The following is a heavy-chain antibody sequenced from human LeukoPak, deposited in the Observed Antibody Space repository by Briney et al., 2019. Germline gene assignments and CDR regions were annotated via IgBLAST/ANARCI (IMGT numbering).Heavy chain of an antibody. CDR1: GFTFSNYW. Sequence: GGSLRLSCAASGFTFSNYWMHWVRQAPGKGLVWVSRINGDGRSTTYADSVKGRFTISRDNAENTLYLQMNSLRAEDTAVYYCARARGAAAGSGYYFDYWGQGTLVTVSS. CDR3: ARARGAAAGSGYYFDY. V-gene: IGHV3-74*01. J-gene: IGHJ4*02. D-gene: IGHD6-13*01. CDR2: INGDGRST.